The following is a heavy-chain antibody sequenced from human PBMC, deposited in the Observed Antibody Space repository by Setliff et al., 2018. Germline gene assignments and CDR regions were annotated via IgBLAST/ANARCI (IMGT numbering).Heavy chain of an antibody. CDR1: GFTFSGYA. Sequence: GGSLRLSCEASGFTFSGYAMHWVRQAPGERLEAVSSINGNGGRTYYAESVKGRFTISRDNSKSTLYLQMGSLRTEDMAVYHCARGGTYSSGPLDYWGQGTLVTVSS. D-gene: IGHD3-22*01. J-gene: IGHJ4*02. CDR2: INGNGGRT. V-gene: IGHV3-64*02. CDR3: ARGGTYSSGPLDY.